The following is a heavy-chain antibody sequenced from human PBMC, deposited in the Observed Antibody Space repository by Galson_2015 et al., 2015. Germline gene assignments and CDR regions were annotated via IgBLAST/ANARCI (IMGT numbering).Heavy chain of an antibody. Sequence: SLRLSCAASGFTFSDYDMSWLRQAPGKGLEWVSYISSGGSSINHAEFVKGRFTISRDNAKNSQYLQMNSLRAEDTAVYYCAREGGAAKEVDYWGQGTLVTVSS. CDR1: GFTFSDYD. J-gene: IGHJ4*02. CDR3: AREGGAAKEVDY. V-gene: IGHV3-11*01. CDR2: ISSGGSSI. D-gene: IGHD2-15*01.